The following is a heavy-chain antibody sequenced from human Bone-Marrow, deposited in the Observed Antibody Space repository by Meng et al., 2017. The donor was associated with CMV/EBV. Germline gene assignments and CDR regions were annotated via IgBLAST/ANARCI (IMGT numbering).Heavy chain of an antibody. CDR3: ARVERSDDSRYRPFDY. D-gene: IGHD5-12*01. V-gene: IGHV3-7*01. J-gene: IGHJ4*02. CDR1: GFTFSNYW. CDR2: IKQDGSEK. Sequence: GESLKISCSTSGFTFSNYWMTWLRQIPGRGLEWVATIKQDGSEKDYGDSVKGRFTVSRDNAKSSLSLQMYYPRVEDTSIYYCARVERSDDSRYRPFDYWGQGTLVTVSS.